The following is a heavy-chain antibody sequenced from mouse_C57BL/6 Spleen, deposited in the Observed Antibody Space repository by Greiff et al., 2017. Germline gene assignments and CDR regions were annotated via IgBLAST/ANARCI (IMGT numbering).Heavy chain of an antibody. V-gene: IGHV2-6-1*01. CDR2: IWSDGST. D-gene: IGHD3-3*01. CDR1: GFSLTSYG. CDR3: ARHETSPQVGSGYYAMDY. Sequence: QVQLQESGPGLVAPSQSLSITCTVSGFSLTSYGVHWVRQPPGKGLEWLVVIWSDGSTTYNSALKSRLSISKDNSKSQVFLKMNSLQTDDTAMYYCARHETSPQVGSGYYAMDYWGQGTSVTVSS. J-gene: IGHJ4*01.